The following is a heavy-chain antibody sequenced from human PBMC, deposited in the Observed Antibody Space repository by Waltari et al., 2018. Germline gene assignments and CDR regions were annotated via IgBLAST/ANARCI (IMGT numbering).Heavy chain of an antibody. CDR3: ARGMSSVWYGPFDY. D-gene: IGHD6-19*01. CDR1: GGSTNLYY. V-gene: IGHV4-59*08. Sequence: QVQLQESGPGLVKPSETLSLTCTVSGGSTNLYYWSWIRQPPGKGLEWIGYVYYTGNTIYNPSLESRVTLSADTSKNQVSLRLRSVTAADTAVYYCARGMSSVWYGPFDYWGQGTLVTVSS. CDR2: VYYTGNT. J-gene: IGHJ4*02.